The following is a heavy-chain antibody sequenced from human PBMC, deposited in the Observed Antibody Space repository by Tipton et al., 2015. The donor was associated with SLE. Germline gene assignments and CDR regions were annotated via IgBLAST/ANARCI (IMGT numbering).Heavy chain of an antibody. CDR3: ARHVAIAAVGHWFDP. CDR1: DGSISDYY. D-gene: IGHD6-13*01. Sequence: TLSLTCTVSDGSISDYYWTWIRQPAGEGLEWIGRIYYSGSTYYNPSLKSRVTISVDTSKNQFSLKLSSVAAADTAVYYCARHVAIAAVGHWFDPWGQGTLVTVSS. CDR2: IYYSGST. V-gene: IGHV4-59*05. J-gene: IGHJ5*02.